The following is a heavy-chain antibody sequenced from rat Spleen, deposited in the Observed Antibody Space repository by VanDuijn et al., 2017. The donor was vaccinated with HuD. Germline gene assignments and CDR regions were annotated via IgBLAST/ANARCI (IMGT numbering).Heavy chain of an antibody. CDR3: ARSRYFDY. CDR2: ISYSGST. CDR1: GYSITSNY. J-gene: IGHJ2*01. Sequence: EVQLQESGPGLVKPSQSLSLTCSVNGYSITSNYWDWIRKFPGNKMEWMGYISYSGSTSYNPSLKSRISITRDTSKNQFFLQLNSVSTEDTATYYCARSRYFDYWGQGVMVTVSS. V-gene: IGHV3-1*01.